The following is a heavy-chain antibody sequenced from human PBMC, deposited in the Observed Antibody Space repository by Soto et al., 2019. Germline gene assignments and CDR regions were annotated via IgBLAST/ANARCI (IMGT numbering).Heavy chain of an antibody. CDR1: GGTFSSYA. J-gene: IGHJ4*02. D-gene: IGHD3-22*01. V-gene: IGHV1-69*12. Sequence: QVQLVQSGAEVKKPGSSVKVSCKTSGGTFSSYAISWVRQAPGQGLEWMGGIIPMFGTANYAQKFQGRVTITADESTSTAHMELSSLRSEDTAVYYCARSRANYYDSRGYYYSTFDYWGQGTLVTVSS. CDR2: IIPMFGTA. CDR3: ARSRANYYDSRGYYYSTFDY.